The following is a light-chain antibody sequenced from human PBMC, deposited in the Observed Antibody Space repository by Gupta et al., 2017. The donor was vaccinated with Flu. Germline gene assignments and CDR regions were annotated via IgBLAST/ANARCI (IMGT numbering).Light chain of an antibody. CDR1: SSNIGSNY. Sequence: SGSSSNIGSNYVYWYQQLPGTAPKLLIYRNNQRPSGVPDRFSGSKSGTSASLAISGLRAEDEADYYCAAWDDSLSGPVFGGGTKLTVL. CDR2: RNN. V-gene: IGLV1-47*01. CDR3: AAWDDSLSGPV. J-gene: IGLJ3*02.